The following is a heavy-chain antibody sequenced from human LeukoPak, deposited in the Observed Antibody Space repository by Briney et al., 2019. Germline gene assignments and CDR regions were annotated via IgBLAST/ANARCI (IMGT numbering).Heavy chain of an antibody. CDR3: ARGRGYSGYDSRDYYYYYMDV. CDR1: GFTFSSNH. J-gene: IGHJ6*03. CDR2: IYSGGST. V-gene: IGHV3-53*01. D-gene: IGHD5-12*01. Sequence: GGSLRLSCAASGFTFSSNHMSWVRQAPGKGLEWVSVIYSGGSTYYADSVKGRFTISRDNSKNTLYLQMNSLRAEDTAVYYCARGRGYSGYDSRDYYYYYMDVWGKGTTVTVSS.